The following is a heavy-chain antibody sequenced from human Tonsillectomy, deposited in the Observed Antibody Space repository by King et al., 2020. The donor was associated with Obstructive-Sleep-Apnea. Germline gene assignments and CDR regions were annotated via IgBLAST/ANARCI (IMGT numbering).Heavy chain of an antibody. CDR3: ARGSNGWAYNWFDP. Sequence: QLVQSGAEVTMPGASVKVSCQASGSTFTGSYTHCVRHAPGPGLSWLVLINPNNGGTPDVPKFPGWVTLTRDTSLSTAYLEVRSDDTAVYYCARGSNGWAYNWFDPWGQGTLVTVSS. J-gene: IGHJ5*02. CDR2: INPNNGGT. V-gene: IGHV1-2*04. D-gene: IGHD6-19*01. CDR1: GSTFTGSY.